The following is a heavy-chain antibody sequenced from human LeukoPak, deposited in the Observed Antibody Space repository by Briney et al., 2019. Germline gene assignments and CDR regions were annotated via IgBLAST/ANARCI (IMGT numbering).Heavy chain of an antibody. D-gene: IGHD1-26*01. J-gene: IGHJ3*02. Sequence: PGGSLRLSCAASGFTFSSYGMHWVRQAPGKGLEWVAVISYDGSNKYYADSVKGRFTISRDNSKNTLYLQMNSLRAEDTAVYYCEGVGATWSRVGAFDIWGQGTMVTVSS. CDR1: GFTFSSYG. CDR2: ISYDGSNK. CDR3: EGVGATWSRVGAFDI. V-gene: IGHV3-30*03.